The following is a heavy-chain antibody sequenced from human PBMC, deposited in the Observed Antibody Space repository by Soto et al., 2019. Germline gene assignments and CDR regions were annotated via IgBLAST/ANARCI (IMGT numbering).Heavy chain of an antibody. Sequence: EVQLVESGGGLVQPGGSLRLSCAASGFTFSSYEMNWVRQAPGKGLEWVAYISSSGSTIYYADSVKGRFNISRDNAKNALYLQMNGLRAEDTAVYYCASTIYDSSGYYYGEPYYFDYWGQGSLVTVSS. CDR3: ASTIYDSSGYYYGEPYYFDY. CDR1: GFTFSSYE. D-gene: IGHD3-22*01. J-gene: IGHJ4*02. V-gene: IGHV3-48*03. CDR2: ISSSGSTI.